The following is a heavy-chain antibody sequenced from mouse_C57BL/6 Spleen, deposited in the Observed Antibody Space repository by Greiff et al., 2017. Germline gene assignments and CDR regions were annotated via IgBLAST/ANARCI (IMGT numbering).Heavy chain of an antibody. CDR1: GYTFTSYW. CDR2: IYPGSGST. D-gene: IGHD2-4*01. CDR3: ARYDYDEGYYYAMDY. V-gene: IGHV1-55*01. J-gene: IGHJ4*01. Sequence: QVQLQQPGAELVKPGASVKMSCKASGYTFTSYWITWVKQRPGQGLEWIGDIYPGSGSTNYNEKFKSKATLTVDTSPSTAYMQLSSLTSEDSAVYYCARYDYDEGYYYAMDYWGQGTAVTVSS.